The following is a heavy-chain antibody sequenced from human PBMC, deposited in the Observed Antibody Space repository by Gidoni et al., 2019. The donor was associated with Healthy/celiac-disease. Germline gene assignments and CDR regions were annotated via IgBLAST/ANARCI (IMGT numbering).Heavy chain of an antibody. CDR1: FSGYY. CDR2: INHSGST. CDR3: ARGKGIYKPDY. V-gene: IGHV4-34*01. Sequence: FSGYYWSWIRPPPGKGLEWIGEINHSGSTNYNPSLKSRVTISVDTSKNQFSLKLSSVTAADTAVYYCARGKGIYKPDYWGQGTLVTVSS. D-gene: IGHD1-1*01. J-gene: IGHJ4*02.